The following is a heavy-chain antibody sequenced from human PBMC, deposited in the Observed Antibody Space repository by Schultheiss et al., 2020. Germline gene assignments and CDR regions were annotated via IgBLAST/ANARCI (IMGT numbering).Heavy chain of an antibody. CDR1: GGSISSSSYY. V-gene: IGHV4-39*01. CDR3: ARRSGIAAAGTILGWFDP. D-gene: IGHD6-13*01. J-gene: IGHJ5*02. CDR2: IYYSGST. Sequence: SETLSLTCTVSGGSISSSSYYWGWIRQPPGKGLEWIGSIYYSGSTYYNPSLKSRVTISVDTSKNQFSLKLSSVTAADTAVYYCARRSGIAAAGTILGWFDPWGQGTLVTVSS.